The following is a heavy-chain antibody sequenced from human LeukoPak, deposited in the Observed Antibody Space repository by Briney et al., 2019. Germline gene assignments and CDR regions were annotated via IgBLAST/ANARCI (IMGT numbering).Heavy chain of an antibody. CDR1: GGSISSYY. Sequence: PSETLSLTCTVSGGSISSYYWAWIRQPPGKGLEWIGSLHYSGRTVYNPSLNSRGTISADTSKNQFSLKLTSVTAADTAVYYCAMYCSTASCSPFDYWGRGTLVTVSS. CDR3: AMYCSTASCSPFDY. D-gene: IGHD2-2*01. V-gene: IGHV4-59*04. J-gene: IGHJ4*02. CDR2: LHYSGRT.